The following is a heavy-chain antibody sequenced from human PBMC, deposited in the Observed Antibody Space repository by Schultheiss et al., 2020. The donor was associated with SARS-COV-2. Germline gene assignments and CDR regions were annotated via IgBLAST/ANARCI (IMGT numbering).Heavy chain of an antibody. Sequence: SETLSLTCAVYGGSFSGYYWSWIRQPPGKGLEWIGEINHSGSTKDNPSLKSRVTISVDTSKNQFSLKLSSVTAADTAVYYCAIKGRLGIEDYWGQGTLVTVSS. CDR3: AIKGRLGIEDY. CDR1: GGSFSGYY. J-gene: IGHJ4*02. CDR2: INHSGST. D-gene: IGHD7-27*01. V-gene: IGHV4-34*01.